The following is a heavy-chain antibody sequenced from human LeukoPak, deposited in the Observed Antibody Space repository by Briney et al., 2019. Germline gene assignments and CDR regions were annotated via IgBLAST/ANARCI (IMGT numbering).Heavy chain of an antibody. CDR3: ARTPFTIGDDWFDP. J-gene: IGHJ5*02. CDR1: GFTFSSYA. D-gene: IGHD3-3*01. V-gene: IGHV3-21*01. Sequence: PGGSLRLSCAPSGFTFSSYAMSWVRQAPGKGLEWVSSISSSSCYIYYADSVKGRFTISRDNAKNSLYLQMNSLRAEDTAVYYCARTPFTIGDDWFDPWGQGTLVTVSS. CDR2: ISSSSCYI.